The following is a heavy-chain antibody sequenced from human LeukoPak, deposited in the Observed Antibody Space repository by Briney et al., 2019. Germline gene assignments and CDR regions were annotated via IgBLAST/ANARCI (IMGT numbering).Heavy chain of an antibody. D-gene: IGHD3-10*01. V-gene: IGHV4-59*08. Sequence: SETLSLTCTVSGGSMRSYFWSWVRQPPGKGLEWIGHIHHSGTTTYNPSLKSRVAMSIDTSNSQFSLKVNSVSAAATAAYYCVRRPPLYGAGSFAFWGQGNLVIVSS. CDR1: GGSMRSYF. J-gene: IGHJ4*02. CDR2: IHHSGTT. CDR3: VRRPPLYGAGSFAF.